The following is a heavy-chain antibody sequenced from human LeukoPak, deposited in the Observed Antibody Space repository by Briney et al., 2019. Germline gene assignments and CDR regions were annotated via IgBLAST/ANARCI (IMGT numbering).Heavy chain of an antibody. J-gene: IGHJ4*02. CDR1: GFTFSSYA. Sequence: SGGSLRLSCAASGFTFSSYAMSWVRQAPGKGLEWVSAISGSGGSTYYADSVKGRFTISRDNSKNTLYLQMNSLRAEDTAVYYCAIESGWITHRSFDYWGQGTLVTVSS. CDR3: AIESGWITHRSFDY. D-gene: IGHD6-19*01. V-gene: IGHV3-23*01. CDR2: ISGSGGST.